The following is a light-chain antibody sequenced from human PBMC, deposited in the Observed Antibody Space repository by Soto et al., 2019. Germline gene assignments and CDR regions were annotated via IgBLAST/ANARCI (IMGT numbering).Light chain of an antibody. Sequence: QSVLTQPASVSGSPGQSITLSCTGIGNGFGAFTYVSWYGHSPGEAPKVLIRGVSIRPSGVSFRFSASRSANTASLTISGLQAEDEALYYCSSYTTSNTWVFGGGTKLTVL. CDR3: SSYTTSNTWV. J-gene: IGLJ3*02. V-gene: IGLV2-14*03. CDR1: GNGFGAFTY. CDR2: GVS.